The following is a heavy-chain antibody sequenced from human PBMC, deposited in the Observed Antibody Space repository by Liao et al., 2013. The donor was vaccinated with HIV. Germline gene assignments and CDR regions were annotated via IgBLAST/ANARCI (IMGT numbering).Heavy chain of an antibody. Sequence: QVRLQESRPGLVKPSSTLSLSCTVSGGSISGYNWSWVRQTAGKGLEWIGRISTSGGADYSPSLKNRVTMSIDTSRNFFSLNLNSVTAADTAVYYCARDLVVVPAANYFYYYMAVWGKGTTVTVSS. CDR3: ARDLVVVPAANYFYYYMAV. CDR1: GGSISGYN. V-gene: IGHV4-4*07. D-gene: IGHD2-2*01. J-gene: IGHJ6*03. CDR2: ISTSGGA.